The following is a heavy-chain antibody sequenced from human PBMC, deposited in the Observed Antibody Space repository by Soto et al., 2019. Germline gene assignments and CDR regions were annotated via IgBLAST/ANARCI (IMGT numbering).Heavy chain of an antibody. D-gene: IGHD1-26*01. V-gene: IGHV4-4*02. CDR2: IYHTGSA. CDR1: GASLSTSNW. Sequence: PSETLSLTCVVSGASLSTSNWWSWVRQAPGKGLEWIGEIYHTGSASYSPSLKSRLSMSIDKSKNQFSLRLTDVTAADTAKYYCARGPRSGSYSVDGFDVWGHGTLVTVSS. J-gene: IGHJ3*01. CDR3: ARGPRSGSYSVDGFDV.